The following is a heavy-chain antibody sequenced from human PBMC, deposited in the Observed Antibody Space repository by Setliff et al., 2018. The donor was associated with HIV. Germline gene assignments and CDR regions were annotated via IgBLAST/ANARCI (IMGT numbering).Heavy chain of an antibody. Sequence: SETLSLTCTVSGGSISSGAYYWGWIRQPPGKGLEWIGSIYYSGNTYYNPSLKSRVTISVDTSKNQFSLKLSSVTAADTAVYYCSLPYFDYVGPPMRYWGQGTLVTVSS. V-gene: IGHV4-39*01. J-gene: IGHJ4*02. CDR3: SLPYFDYVGPPMRY. CDR1: GGSISSGAYY. CDR2: IYYSGNT. D-gene: IGHD4-17*01.